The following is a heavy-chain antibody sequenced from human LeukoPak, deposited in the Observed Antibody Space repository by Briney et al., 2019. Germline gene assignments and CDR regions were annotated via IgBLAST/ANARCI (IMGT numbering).Heavy chain of an antibody. CDR3: AREDCSSTSCFGY. CDR2: INHSGST. J-gene: IGHJ4*02. CDR1: GGSFSGYY. Sequence: SETLSLTCAVYGGSFSGYYWSWIRQPPGKGLEWIGEINHSGSTNYNPSLKSRVTISVDTSKNQFSLKLSSVTAADTAVYYCAREDCSSTSCFGYWGQGTLVTVSS. V-gene: IGHV4-34*01. D-gene: IGHD2-2*01.